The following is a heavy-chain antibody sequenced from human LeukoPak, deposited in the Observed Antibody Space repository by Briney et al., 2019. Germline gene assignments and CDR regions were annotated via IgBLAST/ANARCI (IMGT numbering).Heavy chain of an antibody. D-gene: IGHD6-19*01. CDR1: GFTFRNYV. V-gene: IGHV3-30*18. Sequence: GGSLRLSCAASGFTFRNYVVHWVRQAPGKGLEWVAVTSSDLNVKLYADSVKGRFTISRDNAKNSLYLQMNSLRAEDTALYYCAKDMGIAVAGNFDYWGQGTLVTVSS. J-gene: IGHJ4*02. CDR2: TSSDLNVK. CDR3: AKDMGIAVAGNFDY.